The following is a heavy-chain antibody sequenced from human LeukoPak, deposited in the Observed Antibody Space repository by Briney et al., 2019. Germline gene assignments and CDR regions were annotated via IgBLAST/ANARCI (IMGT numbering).Heavy chain of an antibody. V-gene: IGHV1-18*01. J-gene: IGHJ4*02. CDR2: ISAYNGNT. CDR1: GYTFTSYG. D-gene: IGHD6-19*01. Sequence: ASVKVSCKASGYTFTSYGISWVRQAPGQGLEWMGWISAYNGNTNYAQKLQGRITMTTDTSPSTAYMELRSLRSDDTAVYYCARVGAVAGTSSSDYWGQGTLVTVSS. CDR3: ARVGAVAGTSSSDY.